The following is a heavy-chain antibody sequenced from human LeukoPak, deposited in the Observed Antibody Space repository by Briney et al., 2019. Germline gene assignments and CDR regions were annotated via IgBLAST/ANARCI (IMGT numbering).Heavy chain of an antibody. Sequence: SGRSLRLSCAASGFTFSSYGMHWVRQAPGKGLEWVAVISYDGSNKYYADSVKGRFTISRDNSKNTLYLQMNSLRAEDTAVYYCAKRPGDYGGKYFDYWGQGTLVTVSS. D-gene: IGHD4-23*01. J-gene: IGHJ4*02. CDR2: ISYDGSNK. CDR3: AKRPGDYGGKYFDY. V-gene: IGHV3-30*18. CDR1: GFTFSSYG.